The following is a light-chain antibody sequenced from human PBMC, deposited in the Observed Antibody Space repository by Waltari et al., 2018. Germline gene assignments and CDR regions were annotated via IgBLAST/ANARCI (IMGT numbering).Light chain of an antibody. J-gene: IGLJ3*02. CDR2: EVN. CDR3: SSYAGSDIWV. Sequence: QSALTQPPAASGSPGMSVAITCTGTSSDVRCYHYDYWYQQHPGKAPNLMIFEVNKRPSGVPDRFSGSKSGNTASLTVSGLQAEDEADYYCSSYAGSDIWVFGGGTRLTVL. CDR1: SSDVRCYHY. V-gene: IGLV2-8*01.